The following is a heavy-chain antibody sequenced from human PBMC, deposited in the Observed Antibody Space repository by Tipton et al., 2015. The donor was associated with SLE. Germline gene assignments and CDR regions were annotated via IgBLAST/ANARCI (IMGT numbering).Heavy chain of an antibody. Sequence: LSLKSRLTISIDTSKNQFSLKLTSVTAADTAVYYCASGPYYYGSGSDYGMDVWGQGTTVTVSS. J-gene: IGHJ6*02. CDR3: ASGPYYYGSGSDYGMDV. D-gene: IGHD3-10*01. V-gene: IGHV4-34*01.